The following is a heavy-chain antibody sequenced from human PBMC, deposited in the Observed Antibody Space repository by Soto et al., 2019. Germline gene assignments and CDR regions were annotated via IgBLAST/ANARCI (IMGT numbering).Heavy chain of an antibody. J-gene: IGHJ6*02. CDR1: GYSFTSYW. Sequence: PGESLKISCKGSGYSFTSYWIGWVRQMPGKGLEWMGIIYPGDSDTRYSPSFQGQVTISADKSISTAYLQWSSLKASDTAMYYCARGGAIAVAGADYYYYCMDVWGQGTTVTVSS. V-gene: IGHV5-51*01. D-gene: IGHD6-19*01. CDR3: ARGGAIAVAGADYYYYCMDV. CDR2: IYPGDSDT.